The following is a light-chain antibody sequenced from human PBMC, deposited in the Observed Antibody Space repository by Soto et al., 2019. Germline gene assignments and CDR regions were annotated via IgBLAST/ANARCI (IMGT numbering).Light chain of an antibody. CDR3: QSYDSSLSGSVV. Sequence: QSVLTQPPSVSGAPGQRVTISCTGSSSKIGAGYDVQWYQQLPGTAPKLLIYGNSNRPSGVPDRFSGSKSGTSASLAITGLQSEDEADYYCQSYDSSLSGSVVFGGETKLTVL. CDR1: SSKIGAGYD. J-gene: IGLJ2*01. CDR2: GNS. V-gene: IGLV1-40*01.